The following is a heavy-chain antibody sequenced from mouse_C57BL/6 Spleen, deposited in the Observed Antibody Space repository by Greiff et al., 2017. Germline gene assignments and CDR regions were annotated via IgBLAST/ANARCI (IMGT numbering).Heavy chain of an antibody. CDR1: GFNIKDYY. CDR2: IDPEDGET. J-gene: IGHJ4*01. Sequence: EVQLQQSGAELVKPGASVKLSCTASGFNIKDYYMHWVKQRTEQGLEWIGRIDPEDGETKYAPKFKGKATITANTSSNTAYLQLSSLTSEDTAVYYCARSEGNYEDYARDYWGQGTSVTVSS. V-gene: IGHV14-2*01. CDR3: ARSEGNYEDYARDY. D-gene: IGHD2-1*01.